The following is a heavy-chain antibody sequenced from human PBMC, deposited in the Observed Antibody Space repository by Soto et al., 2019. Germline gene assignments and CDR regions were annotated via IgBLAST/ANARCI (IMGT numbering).Heavy chain of an antibody. CDR3: AKLNYCSSTSCYLNYYYYGMDV. D-gene: IGHD2-2*01. Sequence: PGGSLRLSCAASGFTFSSYAVSWVRQAPGKGLEWVSAISGSGGSTYYADSVKGRFTISRDNSKNTLYLQMNSLRAEDTAVYYCAKLNYCSSTSCYLNYYYYGMDVWGQGTTVTVSS. J-gene: IGHJ6*02. CDR2: ISGSGGST. V-gene: IGHV3-23*01. CDR1: GFTFSSYA.